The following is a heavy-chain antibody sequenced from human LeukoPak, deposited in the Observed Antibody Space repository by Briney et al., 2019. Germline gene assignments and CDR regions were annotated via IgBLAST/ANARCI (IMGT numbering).Heavy chain of an antibody. J-gene: IGHJ4*02. CDR1: GGSISSGDYY. Sequence: SETLSLTCTVSGGSISSGDYYWSWIRQPPGKGLEWIGYIYYSGSTYYNPSLKSRVTISVDTSKNQFSLKLSSVTAADTAVYYCARDTANSSSNRIFDYWGQGTLVTVSS. CDR2: IYYSGST. D-gene: IGHD6-13*01. V-gene: IGHV4-30-4*01. CDR3: ARDTANSSSNRIFDY.